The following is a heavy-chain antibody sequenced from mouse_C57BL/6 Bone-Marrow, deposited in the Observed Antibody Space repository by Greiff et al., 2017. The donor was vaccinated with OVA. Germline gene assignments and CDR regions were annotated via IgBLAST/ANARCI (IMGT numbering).Heavy chain of an antibody. CDR3: ARSESYYDYDWFAY. V-gene: IGHV1-22*01. CDR2: INPNNGGT. CDR1: GYTFTDYN. Sequence: DVKLQESGPELVKPGASVKMSCKASGYTFTDYNMHWVKQSHGKSLEWIGYINPNNGGTSYNQKFKGKATLTVNKSSSTAYMELRSLTSEDSAVYYCARSESYYDYDWFAYWGQGTLVTVSA. D-gene: IGHD2-4*01. J-gene: IGHJ3*01.